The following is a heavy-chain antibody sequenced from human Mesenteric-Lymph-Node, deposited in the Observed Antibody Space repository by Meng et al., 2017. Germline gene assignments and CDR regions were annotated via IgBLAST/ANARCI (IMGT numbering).Heavy chain of an antibody. CDR3: ARDRVVYYGSGSDYYYYGMDV. D-gene: IGHD3-10*01. V-gene: IGHV3-48*04. J-gene: IGHJ6*02. CDR1: GFTFSSYW. Sequence: GESLKISCAASGFTFSSYWMSWVRQAPGKGLEWVSYISSSGSTIYYADSVKGRFTISRDNAKNSLYLQMNSLRAEDTAVYYCARDRVVYYGSGSDYYYYGMDVWGQGTTVTVSS. CDR2: ISSSGSTI.